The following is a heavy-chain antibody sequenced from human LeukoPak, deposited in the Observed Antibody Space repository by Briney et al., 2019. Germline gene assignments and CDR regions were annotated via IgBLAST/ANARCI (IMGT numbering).Heavy chain of an antibody. V-gene: IGHV3-43*02. D-gene: IGHD6-13*01. CDR3: AKDMQQLVQISYYFDY. J-gene: IGHJ4*02. CDR1: GFTFDDYA. Sequence: GGSLRLSCAASGFTFDDYAMHWVRQAPGKGLEWVSLISGDGGSTYYADSVKGRFTISRDNSKNSLYPQMNSLRTEDTALYYCAKDMQQLVQISYYFDYWGQGTLVTVSS. CDR2: ISGDGGST.